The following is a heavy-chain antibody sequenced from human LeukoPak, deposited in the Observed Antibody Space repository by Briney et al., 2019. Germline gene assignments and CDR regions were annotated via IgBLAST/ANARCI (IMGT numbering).Heavy chain of an antibody. J-gene: IGHJ4*02. Sequence: SAPTLVNPTQTLTLTCTCSWFSLSTPGICVSWIRQPPGKALEWLALIDWDDDKYHTTSLKTRLTISKATSKTQVALTVTNMDPVDTATYYCARIRGSGDYFDYWGQGTPVTVSS. D-gene: IGHD7-27*01. CDR1: WFSLSTPGIC. CDR3: ARIRGSGDYFDY. CDR2: IDWDDDK. V-gene: IGHV2-70*01.